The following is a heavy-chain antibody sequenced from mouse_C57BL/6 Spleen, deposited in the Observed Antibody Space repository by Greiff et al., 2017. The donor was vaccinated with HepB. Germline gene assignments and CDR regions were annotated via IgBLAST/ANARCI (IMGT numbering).Heavy chain of an antibody. CDR3: ARRWLDYAMDY. Sequence: QVQLQQPGAELVKPGASVKLSCKASGYTFTSYWMHWVKQRPGQGLEWIGMIHPNSGSTNYNEKFKSKATLTVDKSSSTAYMKLSSLTSEDSAVYYCARRWLDYAMDYWGQGTSVTVSS. D-gene: IGHD2-3*01. J-gene: IGHJ4*01. CDR2: IHPNSGST. V-gene: IGHV1-64*01. CDR1: GYTFTSYW.